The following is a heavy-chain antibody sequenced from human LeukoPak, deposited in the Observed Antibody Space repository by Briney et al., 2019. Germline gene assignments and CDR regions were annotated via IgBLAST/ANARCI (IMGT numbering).Heavy chain of an antibody. V-gene: IGHV4-61*02. Sequence: PSETLSLTCTVSGGSISSGSYYWSWIRQPAGKGLEWIGRIYTSGSTSYNPSPKSRVTISVHTYKNQFSLKLSSVPAADTAVYYCARDHTYYYDSSGYSSHFDYWGQGTLVTVSS. J-gene: IGHJ4*02. CDR1: GGSISSGSYY. CDR2: IYTSGST. D-gene: IGHD3-22*01. CDR3: ARDHTYYYDSSGYSSHFDY.